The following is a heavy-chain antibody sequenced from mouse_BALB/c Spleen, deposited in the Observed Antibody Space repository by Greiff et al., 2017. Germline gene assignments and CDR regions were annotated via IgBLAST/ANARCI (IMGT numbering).Heavy chain of an antibody. CDR2: ISRGSSTI. V-gene: IGHV5-17*02. CDR1: GFTFSSFG. Sequence: DVKLVESGGGLVQPGGSRKLSCAASGFTFSSFGMHWVRQAPEKGLEWVAYISRGSSTIYYADTVKGRFTISRDNPKNTLFLQMTSLRSEDTAMYYCAISWGNYYAMDYWGQGTSVTVSS. CDR3: AISWGNYYAMDY. D-gene: IGHD2-1*01. J-gene: IGHJ4*01.